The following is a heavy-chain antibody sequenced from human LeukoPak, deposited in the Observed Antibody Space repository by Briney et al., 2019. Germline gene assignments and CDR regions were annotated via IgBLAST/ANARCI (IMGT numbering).Heavy chain of an antibody. CDR2: ISLTGLT. V-gene: IGHV4-4*02. CDR3: SRENGAFSPFGY. Sequence: PSETLSLTCGVSGDSISNTNWWSWVRQPPGQGLEWIGEISLTGLTHYNPSLESRVTVSLDKSKNQLSLNLTSVTAADTAVYYCSRENGAFSPFGYWGQGTLVTVPS. J-gene: IGHJ4*02. D-gene: IGHD2-8*01. CDR1: GDSISNTNW.